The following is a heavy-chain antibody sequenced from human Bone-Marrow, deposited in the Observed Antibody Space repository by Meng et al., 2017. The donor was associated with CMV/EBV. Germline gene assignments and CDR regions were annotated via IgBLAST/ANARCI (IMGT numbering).Heavy chain of an antibody. CDR1: GGTFSSYT. CDR2: IIPILGIA. Sequence: SVKVSCKASGGTFSSYTISWVRQAPGQGLEWMGRIIPILGIANYAQKFQGRVTITADKSTSTAYMELSSLRSEDTAVYYCARDVGFEEWELEGWGQGTLVTVSS. D-gene: IGHD1-26*01. V-gene: IGHV1-69*04. J-gene: IGHJ4*02. CDR3: ARDVGFEEWELEG.